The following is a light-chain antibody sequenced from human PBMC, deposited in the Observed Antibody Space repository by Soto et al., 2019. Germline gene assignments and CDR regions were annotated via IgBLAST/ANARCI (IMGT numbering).Light chain of an antibody. CDR2: ATS. CDR3: QQYNNWPPFT. Sequence: ETVMTQSPATLSVSPGEGATLSCRASQSVSTNLAWYQQKPGQAPRLLIYATSARATGIPARFSGSGSGTDFTLTISNLQSEDFAIYYCQQYNNWPPFTFGQVTRLEIK. V-gene: IGKV3D-15*01. J-gene: IGKJ5*01. CDR1: QSVSTN.